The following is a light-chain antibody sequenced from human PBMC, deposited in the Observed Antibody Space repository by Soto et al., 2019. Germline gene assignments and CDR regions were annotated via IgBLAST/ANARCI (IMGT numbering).Light chain of an antibody. V-gene: IGKV1-39*01. CDR1: QSISSY. CDR2: GAS. J-gene: IGKJ1*01. Sequence: DIQMTQSPSSLSASVGDRVTITCRASQSISSYLNWYQQKPGKAPKLLIYGASSLQSGVQSRFSGSGSGTDFTLTISSLQPEDFATYYCQQSYSTPRTFGQGTKVEIK. CDR3: QQSYSTPRT.